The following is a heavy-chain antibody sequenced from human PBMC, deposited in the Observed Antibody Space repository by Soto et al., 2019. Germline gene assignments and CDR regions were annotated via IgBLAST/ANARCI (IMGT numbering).Heavy chain of an antibody. CDR1: GGSFSGYY. Sequence: SETLSLTCAVYGGSFSGYYWSWIRQPPGKGLEWIGEINHSGSTNYNPSLKSRVTISVDTSKNQFSLKLSSVTAADTAVYYCARGGDIVVVPADEAFDIWGQGTMVTVSS. CDR3: ARGGDIVVVPADEAFDI. CDR2: INHSGST. J-gene: IGHJ3*02. D-gene: IGHD2-2*01. V-gene: IGHV4-34*01.